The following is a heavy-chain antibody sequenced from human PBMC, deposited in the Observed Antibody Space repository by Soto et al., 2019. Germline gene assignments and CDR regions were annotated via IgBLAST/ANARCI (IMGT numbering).Heavy chain of an antibody. CDR1: GGSISSSNYY. J-gene: IGHJ4*02. Sequence: QLQLQESVPGLVKPSETLSLTCVVSGGSISSSNYYWGWIRQPPGKGLELIGNIYYSGNTYYHPSLKSRVTVSVDRSKRQFALKLRSVTSADPAVYYCAMLCEVPANGWYWAFDYWGQGTLVTVSS. CDR2: IYYSGNT. D-gene: IGHD6-19*01. CDR3: AMLCEVPANGWYWAFDY. V-gene: IGHV4-39*01.